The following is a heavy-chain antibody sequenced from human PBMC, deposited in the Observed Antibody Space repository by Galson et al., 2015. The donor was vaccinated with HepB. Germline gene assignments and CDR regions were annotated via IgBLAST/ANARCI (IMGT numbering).Heavy chain of an antibody. V-gene: IGHV1-18*01. CDR2: ISADNGNI. CDR1: GYTFTSYD. J-gene: IGHJ4*02. Sequence: SVKVSCKASGYTFTSYDINWVRQAPGQGLEWMAWISADNGNINYAQKFQGRVTMTTDTSTSTAYMELRSLRSDDTAVYYCARGQLASPFDYWGQGTLVTVSS. D-gene: IGHD6-6*01. CDR3: ARGQLASPFDY.